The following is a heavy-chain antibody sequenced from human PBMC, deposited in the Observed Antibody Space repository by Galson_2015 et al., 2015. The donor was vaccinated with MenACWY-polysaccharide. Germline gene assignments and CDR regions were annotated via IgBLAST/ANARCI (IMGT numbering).Heavy chain of an antibody. CDR2: ISGSGGST. D-gene: IGHD6-13*01. V-gene: IGHV3-23*01. Sequence: SLRLSCAASGFTFSSYAMSWVRQAPGKGLEWVSAISGSGGSTYYADSVKGRFTISRDNSKNTLYLQMNSLRAEDTAVYYCAKGEQQLVHWGIDYWGQGTLVTVSS. J-gene: IGHJ4*02. CDR1: GFTFSSYA. CDR3: AKGEQQLVHWGIDY.